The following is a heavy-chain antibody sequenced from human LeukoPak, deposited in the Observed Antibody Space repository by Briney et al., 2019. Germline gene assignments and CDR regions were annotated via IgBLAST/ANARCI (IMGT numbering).Heavy chain of an antibody. Sequence: PGGSLRLSCAASEFTFSSYAFLWVRQAPGKGLEWVAFISYDGSNKFYADSVKGRFTISRDNSKHTLYLQMNSLRAEGTAVYFCARDLGPTYCIIDYWGQGTLVTVSS. V-gene: IGHV3-30-3*01. D-gene: IGHD3-16*01. CDR2: ISYDGSNK. CDR3: ARDLGPTYCIIDY. J-gene: IGHJ4*02. CDR1: EFTFSSYA.